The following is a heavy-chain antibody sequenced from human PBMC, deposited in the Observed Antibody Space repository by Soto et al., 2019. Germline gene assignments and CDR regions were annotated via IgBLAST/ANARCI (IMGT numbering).Heavy chain of an antibody. CDR1: GYTFTSYG. V-gene: IGHV1-18*01. CDR3: AREGPWGVPYYDFWSGYRNDAFDI. Sequence: QVPLVQSGAEVKKPGASVKVSYKASGYTFTSYGISWVRQAPGQGLEWMGWISAYNGNTNYAQKLQGRVTMTTDTSTSTAYMELRSLRSDDTAVYYCAREGPWGVPYYDFWSGYRNDAFDIWGQGTMVTVSS. CDR2: ISAYNGNT. J-gene: IGHJ3*02. D-gene: IGHD3-3*01.